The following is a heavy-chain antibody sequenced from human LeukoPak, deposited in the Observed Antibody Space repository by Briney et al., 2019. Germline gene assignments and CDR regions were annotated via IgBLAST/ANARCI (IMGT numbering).Heavy chain of an antibody. V-gene: IGHV1-46*01. CDR3: ARDNSVGDNAWWFDP. CDR1: GYTFTSYY. CDR2: FNPTGGST. J-gene: IGHJ5*02. D-gene: IGHD1-26*01. Sequence: VASVKVSCKASGYTFTSYYMHWVRQAPGQGLGLFNPTGGSTGYAQKFQGRVTMTRDMSTSTDYMELSSLRSEDTAIYYCARDNSVGDNAWWFDPWGQGTLVTVSS.